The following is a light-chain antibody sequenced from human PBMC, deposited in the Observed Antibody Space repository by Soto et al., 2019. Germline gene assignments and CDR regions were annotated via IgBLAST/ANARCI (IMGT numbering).Light chain of an antibody. J-gene: IGKJ1*01. CDR2: DVS. CDR1: QSIGDS. V-gene: IGKV1-5*01. CDR3: QQYNGYSRT. Sequence: GDRVAITCRSSQSIGDSLAWYQQKPGKAPYLLISDVSSLERGVPSRFSGSGSGTEFTLTISSMQADDFATFYCQQYNGYSRTLGQGTKVDIK.